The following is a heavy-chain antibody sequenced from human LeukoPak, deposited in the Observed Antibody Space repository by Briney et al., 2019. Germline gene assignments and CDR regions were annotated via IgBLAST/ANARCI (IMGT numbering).Heavy chain of an antibody. CDR3: TTPGVCGGYCGDTDY. V-gene: IGHV3-15*01. CDR2: IKSKTDGGTT. CDR1: GFTFSNAW. Sequence: GGSLRLSCAASGFTFSNAWMSWVRQAPGKGLEWVGRIKSKTDGGTTDYAAPVKGRFTISRDDSKNTLYLQMNSLKTEDTAVYDCTTPGVCGGYCGDTDYWGQGTLVTVSS. J-gene: IGHJ4*02. D-gene: IGHD2-21*01.